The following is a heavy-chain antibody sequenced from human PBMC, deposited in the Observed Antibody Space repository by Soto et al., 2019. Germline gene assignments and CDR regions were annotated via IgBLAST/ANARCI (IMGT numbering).Heavy chain of an antibody. CDR3: VQGIAAAGA. CDR2: INAGNGNT. Sequence: ASVKLSCKDSGYTFTSCAMHWVRQAPGQRLEWMGWINAGNGNTKYSQKFLGRVTITRDTSASTAYMELSSLRSEDTAVYYCVQGIAAAGAWGQGTLVTVSS. D-gene: IGHD6-13*01. CDR1: GYTFTSCA. V-gene: IGHV1-3*01. J-gene: IGHJ5*02.